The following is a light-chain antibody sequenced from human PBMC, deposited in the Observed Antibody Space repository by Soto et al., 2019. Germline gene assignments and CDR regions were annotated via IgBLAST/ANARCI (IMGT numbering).Light chain of an antibody. V-gene: IGKV3-11*01. CDR1: QSVSSF. J-gene: IGKJ1*01. Sequence: EIVLTQSPATLSLSPGERATLSCRASQSVSSFLAWYQQKPGQAPRLLIYDASSRATGIPARFSGGGSGTDFTLTIGSLEPEDFAVYYCQQRSNWPVTFGQGAWVEIK. CDR3: QQRSNWPVT. CDR2: DAS.